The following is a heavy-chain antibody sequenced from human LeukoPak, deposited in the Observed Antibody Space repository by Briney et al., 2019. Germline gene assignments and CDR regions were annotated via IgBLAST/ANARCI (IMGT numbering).Heavy chain of an antibody. V-gene: IGHV4-59*12. D-gene: IGHD6-13*01. J-gene: IGHJ4*02. CDR1: GGSISSYY. CDR3: AREHSSSWYAPLPVFDY. Sequence: KPSETLSLTCTVSGGSISSYYWSWIRQPPGKGLEWIGYIYYSGSTNYNPSLKSRVTISVDTSKNQFSLKLSSVTAADTAVYYCAREHSSSWYAPLPVFDYWGQGTLVTVSS. CDR2: IYYSGST.